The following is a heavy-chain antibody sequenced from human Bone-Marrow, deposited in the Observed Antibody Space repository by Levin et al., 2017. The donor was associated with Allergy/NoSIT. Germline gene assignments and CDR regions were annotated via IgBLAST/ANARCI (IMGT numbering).Heavy chain of an antibody. J-gene: IGHJ5*01. CDR3: ARAYGDFPYNWFDS. Sequence: SETLSLTCTVSGGSISGFSWNWIRQPPGKGLEWIAYISYGGNTYYTSSLKGRASISVDASNNQFSLKLSSVTAADTAVYYCARAYGDFPYNWFDSWGQGTLVTVSS. D-gene: IGHD4-17*01. CDR2: ISYGGNT. CDR1: GGSISGFS. V-gene: IGHV4-59*01.